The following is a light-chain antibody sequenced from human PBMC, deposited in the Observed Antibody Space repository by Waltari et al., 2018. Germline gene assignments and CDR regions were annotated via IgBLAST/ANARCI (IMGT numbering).Light chain of an antibody. CDR2: EVS. Sequence: QSALTQPASVSGSPGQSITLSCTGTSSDVGGYNYVSWYQQHPGKAPKLMIYEVSNRPSGVSNRFAGSKSGNTASLTIAGLQAEDAADYYCSSYTSSSTEVFGGGTKLTVL. V-gene: IGLV2-14*01. J-gene: IGLJ2*01. CDR1: SSDVGGYNY. CDR3: SSYTSSSTEV.